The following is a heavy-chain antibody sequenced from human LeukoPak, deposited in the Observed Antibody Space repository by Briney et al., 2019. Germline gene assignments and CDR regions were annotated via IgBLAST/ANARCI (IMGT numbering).Heavy chain of an antibody. Sequence: ASVKVSCKASGYTFTSYGISWVRQAPGQGLEWMGWISGYNGNKIYAQKFQGRVTMTTDTSTRAGQMELRSLSSDDTAVYYCARVGGCSGNGCYSGVYHYYYMDVWGKGTTVTVSS. CDR1: GYTFTSYG. V-gene: IGHV1-18*01. CDR3: ARVGGCSGNGCYSGVYHYYYMDV. CDR2: ISGYNGNK. D-gene: IGHD2-15*01. J-gene: IGHJ6*03.